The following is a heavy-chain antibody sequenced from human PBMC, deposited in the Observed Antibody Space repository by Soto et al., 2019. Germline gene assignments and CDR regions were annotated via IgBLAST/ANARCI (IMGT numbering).Heavy chain of an antibody. Sequence: VLEWVGLIRTQTYSGTTEYAASMKGRFTISRDDSNSIAYLQMNSLKTDDSAGDYGTSAESPAVAYFFYSWGQGTRVSVS. D-gene: IGHD2-15*01. CDR3: TSAESPAVAYFFYS. J-gene: IGHJ5*02. CDR2: IRTQTYSGTT. V-gene: IGHV3-49*02.